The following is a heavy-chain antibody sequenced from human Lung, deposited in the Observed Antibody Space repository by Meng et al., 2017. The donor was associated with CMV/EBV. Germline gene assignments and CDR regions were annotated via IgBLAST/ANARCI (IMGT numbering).Heavy chain of an antibody. D-gene: IGHD3-22*01. V-gene: IGHV6-1*01. J-gene: IGHJ4*02. CDR1: SDSVSSNSAT. CDR3: ARVFGDITGYVFDY. CDR2: TYYKSKWNH. Sequence: SETLSLTXXXSSDSVSSNSATWNWIRQSPSRGLEWLGRTYYKSKWNHDYAVSVKSRISFNPDTSKNQFSLQLSSVTPEDTAVYYCARVFGDITGYVFDYWGQRTLVXVSS.